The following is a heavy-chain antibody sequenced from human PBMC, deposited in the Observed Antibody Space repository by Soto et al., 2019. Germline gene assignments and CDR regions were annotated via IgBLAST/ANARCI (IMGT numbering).Heavy chain of an antibody. CDR3: ARVPRYTSDIVEVPAVMFDDWFVP. V-gene: IGHV1-3*01. J-gene: IGHJ5*02. CDR1: GYTFSSYA. D-gene: IGHD2-2*01. Sequence: QVQLVQSGAEVKKPGASVKVSGKASGYTFSSYAVQWVRQAPGQSLEWIGWIHAGNGDTKYSQKFEGRVTLTRETSENTAYMDLSSLRSEDTAVYYCARVPRYTSDIVEVPAVMFDDWFVPWGQGTLVTVSS. CDR2: IHAGNGDT.